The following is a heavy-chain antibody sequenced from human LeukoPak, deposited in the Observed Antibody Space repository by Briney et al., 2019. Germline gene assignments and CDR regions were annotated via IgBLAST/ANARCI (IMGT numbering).Heavy chain of an antibody. D-gene: IGHD2-15*01. J-gene: IGHJ3*02. CDR3: TTDPFPSKYCSGGSCYSILNDAFDI. CDR1: GFTFSNAW. CDR2: IKSKTDGGTT. Sequence: PGGSLRLSCAASGFTFSNAWMSWVRQAPGKGLEWVGRIKSKTDGGTTDYAAPVKGRFTISRDDSKNTLYLQMNSLKTEDTAVYYCTTDPFPSKYCSGGSCYSILNDAFDIWGQGTMVTVSS. V-gene: IGHV3-15*01.